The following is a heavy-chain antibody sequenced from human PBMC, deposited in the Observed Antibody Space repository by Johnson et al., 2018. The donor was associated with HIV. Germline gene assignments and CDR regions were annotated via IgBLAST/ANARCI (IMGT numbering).Heavy chain of an antibody. CDR3: ARSSSTAAPGRDAFDI. J-gene: IGHJ3*02. V-gene: IGHV3-33*08. Sequence: QVQLVESGGGLVQPGGSLRLSCAASGFTFSSYDMHWVRQAPGKGLEWVSVILYDGSNKYYTDSVKGRFTISRDNSKNTLYLQMNSLRAGDTAVYYCARSSSTAAPGRDAFDIWGQGTMVTVSS. D-gene: IGHD6-13*01. CDR1: GFTFSSYD. CDR2: ILYDGSNK.